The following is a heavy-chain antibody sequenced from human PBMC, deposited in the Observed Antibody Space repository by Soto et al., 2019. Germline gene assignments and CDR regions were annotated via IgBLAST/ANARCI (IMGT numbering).Heavy chain of an antibody. J-gene: IGHJ6*02. CDR1: GGTFSSYA. CDR2: IIPIFGTA. CDR3: ASGRTGRAVAAYRRYYYGMDV. D-gene: IGHD2-15*01. Sequence: GASVKVSCKASGGTFSSYAISWVRQAPGQGLEWMGGIIPIFGTANYAQKFQGRVTITADESTSTAYMELSSLRSEDTAVYYCASGRTGRAVAAYRRYYYGMDVWGQGTTVTVSS. V-gene: IGHV1-69*13.